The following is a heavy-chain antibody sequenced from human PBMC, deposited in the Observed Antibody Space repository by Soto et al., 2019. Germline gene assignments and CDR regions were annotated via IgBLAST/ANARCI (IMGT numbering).Heavy chain of an antibody. D-gene: IGHD1-7*01. V-gene: IGHV4-34*01. CDR2: INHSGST. CDR1: GGSFSGYY. CDR3: ARESYWGNWNYGPFYCYGMDV. Sequence: PSETLSLTCAVYGGSFSGYYWSWIRQPPGKGLEWIGEINHSGSTNYNPSLKSRVTISVDTSKNQFSLKLSSVTAADTAVYYCARESYWGNWNYGPFYCYGMDVWGQGTTVTVSS. J-gene: IGHJ6*02.